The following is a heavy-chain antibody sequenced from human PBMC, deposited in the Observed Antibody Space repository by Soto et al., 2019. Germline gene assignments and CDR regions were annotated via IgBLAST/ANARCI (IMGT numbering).Heavy chain of an antibody. V-gene: IGHV1-18*01. D-gene: IGHD2-15*01. J-gene: IGHJ2*01. CDR1: GYTFTNYA. Sequence: QVQLVQSGAEVKKPGASVKVSCQASGYTFTNYAISWVRQAPGQGLEWMGWISASTRNTDQAQNCQCRVTRTNDKTTNKAKMELRSVEYDDTAVYYCARCYCSVGSCYACWHFDLWGRGTLVTVSS. CDR3: ARCYCSVGSCYACWHFDL. CDR2: ISASTRNT.